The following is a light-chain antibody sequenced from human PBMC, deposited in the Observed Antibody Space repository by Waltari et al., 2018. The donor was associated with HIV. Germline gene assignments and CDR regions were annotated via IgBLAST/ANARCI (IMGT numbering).Light chain of an antibody. CDR3: QQRSYWPPYT. V-gene: IGKV3-11*01. J-gene: IGKJ2*01. Sequence: EIVLTQSPATLSLSPGERATLSCRASQSVSSYLAWYQQKPGQAPRLLLYDASNRATGIPARFSASGSGTDFTLTISSLEPEDFAVYYCQQRSYWPPYTFGQGTRLEIK. CDR1: QSVSSY. CDR2: DAS.